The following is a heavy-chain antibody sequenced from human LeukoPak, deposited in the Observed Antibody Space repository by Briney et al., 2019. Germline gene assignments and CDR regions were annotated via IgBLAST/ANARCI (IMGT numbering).Heavy chain of an antibody. D-gene: IGHD3-10*01. CDR1: AFSFRNYG. J-gene: IGHJ4*02. CDR2: INPNSGGT. Sequence: PGRSLRLSCAASAFSFRNYGMHWVRQAPGQGLEWMGWINPNSGGTNYAQKFQGRVTMTRDTSISTAYMELSRLRSDDTAVYYCARGGSGSYCDYWGQGTLVTVSS. CDR3: ARGGSGSYCDY. V-gene: IGHV1-2*02.